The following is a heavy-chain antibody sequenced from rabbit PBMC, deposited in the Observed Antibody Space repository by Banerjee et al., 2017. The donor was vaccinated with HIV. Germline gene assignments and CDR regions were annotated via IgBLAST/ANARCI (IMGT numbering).Heavy chain of an antibody. D-gene: IGHD4-1*01. CDR3: ARDLSSSGWSDFAL. CDR2: IYTSSGST. J-gene: IGHJ4*01. V-gene: IGHV1S43*01. Sequence: QQHLEESGGGLVKAGGTLTLTCKASGIDFSGLYYMCWVRQAPGKGLELIACIYTSSGSTYYASWVNGRFTISRGTSLNTVTLQMTSLTAADTATYFCARDLSSSGWSDFALWGQGTLVTVS. CDR1: GIDFSGLYY.